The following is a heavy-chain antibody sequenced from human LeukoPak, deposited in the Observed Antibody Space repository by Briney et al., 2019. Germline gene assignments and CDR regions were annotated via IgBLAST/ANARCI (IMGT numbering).Heavy chain of an antibody. CDR1: GYTFANYY. V-gene: IGHV1-46*01. Sequence: ASVKVSCKASGYTFANYYIHWARQAPGQGLEWMGTINPSGGGTTYAQKFQGRLTITRDMSTSTVYMELSSLGSDDTAVYYCARNIGTAVLDFWGQGTLVTVSS. CDR2: INPSGGGT. J-gene: IGHJ4*02. D-gene: IGHD5-12*01. CDR3: ARNIGTAVLDF.